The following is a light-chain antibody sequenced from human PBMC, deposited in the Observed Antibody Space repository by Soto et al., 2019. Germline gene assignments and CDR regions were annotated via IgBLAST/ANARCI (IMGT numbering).Light chain of an antibody. CDR2: GAS. V-gene: IGKV3-15*01. CDR1: QSVSSN. J-gene: IGKJ4*01. CDR3: QQYNNWPTLT. Sequence: EIVMTQSPATLSVSPGERATLYCRASQSVSSNLAWYQQKPGQAPRLLIYGASTRATGIPARFSGSGSGTEFTLTNSSMQSEDFAVYYCQQYNNWPTLTFGGGTKVEIK.